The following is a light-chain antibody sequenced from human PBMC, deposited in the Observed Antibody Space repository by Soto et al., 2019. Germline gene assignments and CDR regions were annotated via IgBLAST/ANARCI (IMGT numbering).Light chain of an antibody. Sequence: QSALTQPASVSGSPGQSITISCTGTSSDVGGYNYVSWYQQHPGKVPRLMIYEVSNRPSGLFNRFSGSKSDNTASLTISGLQAEDEADYYCSSYTSSNTWVFGGGTQLTVL. V-gene: IGLV2-14*01. CDR2: EVS. J-gene: IGLJ3*02. CDR3: SSYTSSNTWV. CDR1: SSDVGGYNY.